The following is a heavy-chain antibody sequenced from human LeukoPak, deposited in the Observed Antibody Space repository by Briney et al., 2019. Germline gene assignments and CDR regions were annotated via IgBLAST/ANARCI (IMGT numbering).Heavy chain of an antibody. Sequence: GGSLRLSCAASGFTFSSYGMHWVRQAPGKGLEWVAFIRSDGSNKYYADSVRGRFTISRDNSKNTLYLQMNSLRAEDSAVYYCAKDSYFMPRAPAYWGQGTLVTVSS. CDR3: AKDSYFMPRAPAY. D-gene: IGHD2-2*01. J-gene: IGHJ4*02. CDR1: GFTFSSYG. V-gene: IGHV3-30*02. CDR2: IRSDGSNK.